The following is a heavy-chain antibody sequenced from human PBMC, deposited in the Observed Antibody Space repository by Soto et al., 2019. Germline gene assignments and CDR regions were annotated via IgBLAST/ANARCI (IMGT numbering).Heavy chain of an antibody. V-gene: IGHV4-39*01. J-gene: IGHJ4*02. CDR2: IYYSGST. D-gene: IGHD3-9*01. Sequence: QLQLQESGPGLVKPSETLSLTCTVSGGSISSSSYYWGWIRQPPGKGLEWIGSIYYSGSTYYNPSLKSRVTISVDTSKNQFSLKLSSVTAADTAVYYCARSRRDILTGYYMDFDYWGQGTLVTVSS. CDR3: ARSRRDILTGYYMDFDY. CDR1: GGSISSSSYY.